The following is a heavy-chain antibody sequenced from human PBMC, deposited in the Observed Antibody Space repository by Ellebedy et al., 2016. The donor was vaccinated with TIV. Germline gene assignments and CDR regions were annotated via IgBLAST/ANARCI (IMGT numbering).Heavy chain of an antibody. CDR2: FIPLFSTP. V-gene: IGHV1-69*13. Sequence: ASVKVSXXASGGTFSIYAISWVRQTHGQGLELMGGFIPLFSTPNYAQKFRGRITISADDSTNTAYMELSSLRSEDTAIYYRVKKHSDSSDIDLDAFDVWGQGTMVTVSS. CDR3: VKKHSDSSDIDLDAFDV. J-gene: IGHJ3*01. D-gene: IGHD2-15*01. CDR1: GGTFSIYA.